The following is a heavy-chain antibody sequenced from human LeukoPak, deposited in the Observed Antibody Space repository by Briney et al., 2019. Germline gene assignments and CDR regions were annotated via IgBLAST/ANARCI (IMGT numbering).Heavy chain of an antibody. D-gene: IGHD1-1*01. CDR1: SYSISSGYY. J-gene: IGHJ4*02. CDR3: ARDGTTGTIEY. CDR2: IYHSGST. Sequence: NPSETLSLTCIVSSYSISSGYYWGWIRQPPGKGLEWIGNIYHSGSTYYNPSLKSRVTISVDTSKNQFSLELSSVTAADTAVYYCARDGTTGTIEYWGQGTLVTVSS. V-gene: IGHV4-38-2*02.